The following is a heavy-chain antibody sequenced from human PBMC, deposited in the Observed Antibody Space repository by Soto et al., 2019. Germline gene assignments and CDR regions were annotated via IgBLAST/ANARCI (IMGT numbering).Heavy chain of an antibody. Sequence: ESGGGVVQPGRSLRLSCAASGFTFSDYAMHWVRQAPGKGLEWVAVVSHDGRNTHYADSVKGRFTISRDSSKNTVPLEMTSLRAEDTAVYYCAKGGRQWLVTSDFNYWGQGALVTVSS. V-gene: IGHV3-30*18. J-gene: IGHJ4*02. CDR2: VSHDGRNT. CDR3: AKGGRQWLVTSDFNY. CDR1: GFTFSDYA. D-gene: IGHD6-19*01.